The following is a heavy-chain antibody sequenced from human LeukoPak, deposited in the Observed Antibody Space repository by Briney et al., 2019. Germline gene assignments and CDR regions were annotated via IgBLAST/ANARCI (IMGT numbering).Heavy chain of an antibody. Sequence: GASVKVSCKASGYTFTGYYMHWVRQAPGQGLEWMGRINPHSGGTNYAQKFQGRVTMTRDTSISTAYMELSRLRSDDTAVYYCARVTFYDSSGYYPLYYFDYWGQGTLVTVSS. CDR2: INPHSGGT. CDR1: GYTFTGYY. CDR3: ARVTFYDSSGYYPLYYFDY. D-gene: IGHD3-22*01. J-gene: IGHJ4*02. V-gene: IGHV1-2*06.